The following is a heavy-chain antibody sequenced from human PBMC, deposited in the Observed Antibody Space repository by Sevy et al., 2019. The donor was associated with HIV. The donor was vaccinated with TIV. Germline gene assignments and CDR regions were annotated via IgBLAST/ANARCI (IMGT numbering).Heavy chain of an antibody. CDR3: AKDVVGGYYDSSGYSDH. CDR1: GFTLTEFV. CDR2: INSGGGGT. D-gene: IGHD3-22*01. Sequence: GGSLRLSCTASGFTLTEFVMSWVRQSPGKGLEWVSTINSGGGGTYYADSVKGRFTISRDNSQNTLDLQMNSLRAEDTAVYYCAKDVVGGYYDSSGYSDHWGQGTLVTVSS. V-gene: IGHV3-23*01. J-gene: IGHJ4*02.